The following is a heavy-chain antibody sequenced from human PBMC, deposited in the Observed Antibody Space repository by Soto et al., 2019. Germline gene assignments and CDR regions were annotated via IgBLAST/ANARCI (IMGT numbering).Heavy chain of an antibody. J-gene: IGHJ4*02. CDR3: AKVPVRGVLFDY. Sequence: GGSLRLSCAASGFTFGSYAMSWVRQAPGKGLEWVSSISDTSSGAYYADSVKGRFTISRANSKNTLYLEMNSLRAEDTAVYYCAKVPVRGVLFDYWGQGTLVTVSS. D-gene: IGHD3-10*01. V-gene: IGHV3-23*01. CDR1: GFTFGSYA. CDR2: ISDTSSGA.